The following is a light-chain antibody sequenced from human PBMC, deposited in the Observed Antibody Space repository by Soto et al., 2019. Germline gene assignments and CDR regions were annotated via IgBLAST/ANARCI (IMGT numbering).Light chain of an antibody. CDR1: SSNIGNNY. Sequence: QSVLTQPPSVSATPGQKVTISCSGSSSNIGNNYVSWYRQLPGTAPQLLIYDNYKRPSGIPDRFSGSKSGTSATLGITGLQTEDEADYYCATWDSSLSAVVVGGGTKLTVL. V-gene: IGLV1-51*01. CDR3: ATWDSSLSAVV. J-gene: IGLJ2*01. CDR2: DNY.